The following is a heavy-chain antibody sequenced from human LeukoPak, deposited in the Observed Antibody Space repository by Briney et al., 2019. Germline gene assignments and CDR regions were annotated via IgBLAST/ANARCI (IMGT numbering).Heavy chain of an antibody. CDR1: GFPFSSHG. J-gene: IGHJ6*03. CDR3: AKAVAGYYYMDA. D-gene: IGHD3-10*01. V-gene: IGHV3-23*01. Sequence: PGGSLRLSCAGSGFPFSSHGMNWARQAPGKGLEWVSGISPGGGPTYYADSVKGRFTISRDDSKNTLYLELNSLTTGDTAVYYCAKAVAGYYYMDAWGKGTAVIVSS. CDR2: ISPGGGPT.